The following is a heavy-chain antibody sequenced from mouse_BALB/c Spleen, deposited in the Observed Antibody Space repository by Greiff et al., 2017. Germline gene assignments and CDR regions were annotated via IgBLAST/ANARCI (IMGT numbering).Heavy chain of an antibody. CDR3: ARVIYCGYDGYAMDY. D-gene: IGHD2-2*01. CDR1: GYSITSGYY. Sequence: EVKLMESGPGLVKPSQSLSLTCSVTGYSITSGYYWNWIRQFPGNLLEWMGYISYDGSNNYNPSLKNRISITRDTSKNQFFLKLNSVTTEDTATYYCARVIYCGYDGYAMDYWGQGTSVTVSS. CDR2: ISYDGSN. V-gene: IGHV3-6*02. J-gene: IGHJ4*01.